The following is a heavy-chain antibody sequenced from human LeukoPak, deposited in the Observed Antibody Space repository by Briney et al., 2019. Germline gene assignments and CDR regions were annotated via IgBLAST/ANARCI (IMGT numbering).Heavy chain of an antibody. CDR1: GGTFSSYA. CDR3: ASGRSSGWYPAYFFFDY. CDR2: IIPIFGTA. Sequence: GSSVKVSCKASGGTFSSYAISWVRQAPGQGLEWMGGIIPIFGTANYAQKFQDRVTITTDESTSTAYMELSSLRSEDTAVYYCASGRSSGWYPAYFFFDYWGQGTLVTVSS. D-gene: IGHD6-19*01. J-gene: IGHJ4*02. V-gene: IGHV1-69*05.